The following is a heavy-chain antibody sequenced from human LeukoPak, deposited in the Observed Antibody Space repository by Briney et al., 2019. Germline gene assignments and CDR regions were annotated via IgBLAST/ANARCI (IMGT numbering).Heavy chain of an antibody. CDR3: ARPNIYCSGGSCYLGHFDY. CDR2: ISSSSSTI. V-gene: IGHV3-48*01. D-gene: IGHD2-15*01. CDR1: GFTFSSYS. J-gene: IGHJ4*02. Sequence: GGSLRLSCAASGFTFSSYSMSWVRQAPGKGLEWVSYISSSSSTIYYADSVKGRFTISRDNAKNSLYLQMSSLRAEDTAVYYCARPNIYCSGGSCYLGHFDYWGQGTLVTVSS.